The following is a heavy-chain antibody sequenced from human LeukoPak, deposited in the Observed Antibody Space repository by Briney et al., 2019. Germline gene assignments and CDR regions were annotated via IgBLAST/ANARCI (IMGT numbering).Heavy chain of an antibody. V-gene: IGHV4-59*01. CDR3: ARVVDPKRSYFDY. CDR2: IYYSGST. J-gene: IGHJ4*02. CDR1: GGSISSYY. Sequence: SETLSLTCTVSGGSISSYYWSWIRQPPGKGLEWIGYIYYSGSTNYNPSLKSRVTISVDTSKNQFSLKLSSVTAADTAVYYCARVVDPKRSYFDYWGQGTLVTVSS. D-gene: IGHD2-2*01.